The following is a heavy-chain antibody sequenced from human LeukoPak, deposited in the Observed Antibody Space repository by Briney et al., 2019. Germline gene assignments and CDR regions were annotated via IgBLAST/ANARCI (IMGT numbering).Heavy chain of an antibody. Sequence: GGSLRLSCTASGFTFSSYAMSWVRQAPGKGLEWVSAISGSGGSIYYADSVKGRFTISRDNSKSTLYLQMNSLRAEDTAVYYCAKGPPKFRGGSYCFDYWGQGTLVTVSS. CDR1: GFTFSSYA. CDR3: AKGPPKFRGGSYCFDY. J-gene: IGHJ4*02. V-gene: IGHV3-23*01. D-gene: IGHD3-10*01. CDR2: ISGSGGSI.